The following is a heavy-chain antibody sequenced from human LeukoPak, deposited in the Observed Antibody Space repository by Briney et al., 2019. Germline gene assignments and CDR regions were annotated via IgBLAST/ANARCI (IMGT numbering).Heavy chain of an antibody. J-gene: IGHJ3*02. Sequence: GASVKVSCKGSGYTFTSYGISWVRQAPGQGLEWMGWISAYNGNTNYAQKLQGRVTMTTDTSTSKAYMELRSLRSDDTAVYYCARDSDIVVVVAPGGAFDIWGQGTMVTVSS. CDR1: GYTFTSYG. V-gene: IGHV1-18*01. CDR3: ARDSDIVVVVAPGGAFDI. CDR2: ISAYNGNT. D-gene: IGHD2-15*01.